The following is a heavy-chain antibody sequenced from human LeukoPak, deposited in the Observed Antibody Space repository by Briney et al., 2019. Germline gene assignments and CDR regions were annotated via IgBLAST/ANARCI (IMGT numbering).Heavy chain of an antibody. Sequence: SQTLSLTCAVYGGSFSGYYCSWIRQPPGKGLEWDGSIVHSGNTKYNPSLKSRVTISVDTSKNQFSLNLTSVTAADTAVYYCARFGSSTWYKGAFDIWGQGTMVTVAS. CDR1: GGSFSGYY. D-gene: IGHD1-1*01. CDR3: ARFGSSTWYKGAFDI. CDR2: IVHSGNT. V-gene: IGHV4-34*12. J-gene: IGHJ3*02.